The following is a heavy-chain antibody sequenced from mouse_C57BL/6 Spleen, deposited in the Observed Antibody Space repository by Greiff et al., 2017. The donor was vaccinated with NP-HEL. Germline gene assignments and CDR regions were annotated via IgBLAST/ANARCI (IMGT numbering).Heavy chain of an antibody. CDR1: GYSFTDYN. CDR2: INPNYGTT. D-gene: IGHD3-2*02. J-gene: IGHJ4*01. Sequence: VQLQQSGPELVKPGASVKISCKASGYSFTDYNMNWVKQSNGKSLEWIGVINPNYGTTSYNQKFKGKATLTVDQSYSTAYMQLNSLTAEDSAVYYCARTVTAQATYYAMDYWGQGTSVTVSS. CDR3: ARTVTAQATYYAMDY. V-gene: IGHV1-39*01.